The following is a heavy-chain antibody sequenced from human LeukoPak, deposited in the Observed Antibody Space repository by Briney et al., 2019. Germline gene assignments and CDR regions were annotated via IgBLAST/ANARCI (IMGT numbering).Heavy chain of an antibody. CDR3: AKDPWNLGYCSSTSCYVRDRNYYGMDV. D-gene: IGHD2-2*01. CDR1: GFTFSSYS. J-gene: IGHJ6*02. V-gene: IGHV3-30*02. CDR2: IRYDGSNK. Sequence: GGSLRLSCAASGFTFSSYSMHWVRQAPGKGLEWVAFIRYDGSNKYYADSVKGRFTISRDNSKNTLYLQMNSLRAEDTAVYYCAKDPWNLGYCSSTSCYVRDRNYYGMDVWGQGTTVTVSS.